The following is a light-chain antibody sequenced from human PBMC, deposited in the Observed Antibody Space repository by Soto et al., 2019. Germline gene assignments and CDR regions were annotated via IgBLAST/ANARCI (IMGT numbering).Light chain of an antibody. CDR3: QQYERYPLT. J-gene: IGKJ4*01. CDR1: QNIYKW. Sequence: DIQMTQSPSTLSASIGDRVTITCRASQNIYKWLAWYQQKPQKAPKLLIFEAAALETGVSPRFSGSGSGTEFTLNISSLQPDDFATYYCQQYERYPLTFGGGTKVE. V-gene: IGKV1-5*01. CDR2: EAA.